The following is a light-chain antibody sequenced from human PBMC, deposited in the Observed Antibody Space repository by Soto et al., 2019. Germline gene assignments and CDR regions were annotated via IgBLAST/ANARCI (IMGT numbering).Light chain of an antibody. CDR2: GAS. J-gene: IGKJ4*01. CDR1: ESVKSNL. CDR3: QQYAISPLP. Sequence: EIVLTQSPGTVSLSPGERATLSCRASESVKSNLVAWYQQKPGQAPRLLIYGASRRATGIPDSFSGSGSGTDFTLTINRLGPEDFAVYYCQQYAISPLPFGGGTKVEIK. V-gene: IGKV3-20*01.